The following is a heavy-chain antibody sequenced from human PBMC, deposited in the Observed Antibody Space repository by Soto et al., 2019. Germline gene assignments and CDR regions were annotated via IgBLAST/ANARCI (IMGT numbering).Heavy chain of an antibody. CDR3: AKDRMGAGVRGYFDY. V-gene: IGHV3-30*18. J-gene: IGHJ4*02. D-gene: IGHD3-10*01. CDR1: GFTFSAYG. Sequence: QVQLVESGGGVVQPGRSPRLSCAGSGFTFSAYGMDWVRQAPGKGLEWVAVISYDGSNKYYADSVKGRFTISRDNSKNTLYLQMNSLRAEDTAVYYCAKDRMGAGVRGYFDYWGQGTLVTVSS. CDR2: ISYDGSNK.